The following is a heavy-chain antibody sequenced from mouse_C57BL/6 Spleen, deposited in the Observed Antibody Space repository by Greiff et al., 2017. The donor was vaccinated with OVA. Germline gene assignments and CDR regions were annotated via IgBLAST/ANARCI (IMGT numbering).Heavy chain of an antibody. D-gene: IGHD2-1*01. CDR1: GFTFSDYY. CDR3: ARVPYGNYGFDY. J-gene: IGHJ2*01. Sequence: EVMLVESEGGLVQPGSSMKLSCTASGFTFSDYYMAWVRQVPEKGLEWVANINYDGSSTYYLDSLKSRFIISRDNAKNILYLQMSSLKSEDTATYYCARVPYGNYGFDYWGQGTTLTVSS. CDR2: INYDGSST. V-gene: IGHV5-16*01.